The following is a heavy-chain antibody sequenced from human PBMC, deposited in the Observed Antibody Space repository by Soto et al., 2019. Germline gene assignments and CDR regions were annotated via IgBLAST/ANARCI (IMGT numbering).Heavy chain of an antibody. J-gene: IGHJ6*02. CDR3: ARDQAAAVDYYYGMDV. CDR2: IIPILGIA. Sequence: QVQLVQSGAEVKKPGSSVKVSCKASGGTFSSYTISWVRQAPGQGLEWMGRIIPILGIANYAQKFQGRVTITADKSTSTAYMELRSLRSEDTAVYYCARDQAAAVDYYYGMDVWGQGTTVTVSS. D-gene: IGHD6-13*01. CDR1: GGTFSSYT. V-gene: IGHV1-69*08.